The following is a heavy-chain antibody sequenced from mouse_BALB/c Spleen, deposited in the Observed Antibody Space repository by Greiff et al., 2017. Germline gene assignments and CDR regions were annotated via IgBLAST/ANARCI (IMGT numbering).Heavy chain of an antibody. CDR2: IWAGGST. J-gene: IGHJ4*01. V-gene: IGHV2-9*02. Sequence: QVQLQQSGPGLVAPSQSLSITCTVSGFSLTSYGVHWVRQPPGKGLEWLGVIWAGGSTNYNSALMSRLSISKDNSKSQVFLKMNSLQTDDTAMYYCARGPGVYGNYFAMDYWGQGTSVTVSS. D-gene: IGHD2-1*01. CDR1: GFSLTSYG. CDR3: ARGPGVYGNYFAMDY.